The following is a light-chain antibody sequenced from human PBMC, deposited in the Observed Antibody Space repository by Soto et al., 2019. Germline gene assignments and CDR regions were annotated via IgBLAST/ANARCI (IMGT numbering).Light chain of an antibody. CDR3: QQYESLPLT. V-gene: IGKV1-33*01. CDR1: QSISSY. J-gene: IGKJ5*01. CDR2: DAS. Sequence: DILMTQSPSSLSASVGDRVTITCRASQSISSYLIWYQQKPGKAPKLLIYDASDLETGVPSRFSGSGSGTGFTFTISSLQPEDFAIYYCQQYESLPLTFGQGTRLEIK.